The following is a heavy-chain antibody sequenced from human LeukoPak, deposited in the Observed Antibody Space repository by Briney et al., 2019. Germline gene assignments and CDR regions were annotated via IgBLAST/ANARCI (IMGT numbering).Heavy chain of an antibody. V-gene: IGHV3-23*01. CDR1: GFTFSSHA. D-gene: IGHD5-18*01. CDR3: ANFVDTSMGGNDY. Sequence: GGSLRLSCAASGFTFSSHAMSWVRQAPGKGLEWVSAIDASSHYIYYADSVQGRFTISRDNSKNTLYLQMNSLRAEDTALYYCANFVDTSMGGNDYWGQGTLVTVSS. J-gene: IGHJ4*02. CDR2: IDASSHYI.